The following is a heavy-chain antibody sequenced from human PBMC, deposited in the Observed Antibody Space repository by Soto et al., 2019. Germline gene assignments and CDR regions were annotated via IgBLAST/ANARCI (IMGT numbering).Heavy chain of an antibody. CDR3: AKEGWRYYGSGSYSKGGRSRFDY. CDR2: INAYNGNT. Sequence: GASVKVSCKASGYTFTSYGISWVRQAPGQGLEWMGWINAYNGNTNYAQKLQGRVTMTTDTSTSTAYMELRSLRSDDTAVYYCAKEGWRYYGSGSYSKGGRSRFDYWGQGTLVTVSS. CDR1: GYTFTSYG. V-gene: IGHV1-18*01. D-gene: IGHD3-10*01. J-gene: IGHJ4*02.